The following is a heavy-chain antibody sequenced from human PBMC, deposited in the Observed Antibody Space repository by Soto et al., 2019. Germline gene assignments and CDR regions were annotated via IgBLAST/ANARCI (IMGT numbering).Heavy chain of an antibody. CDR2: IWYDGSNK. CDR1: GFTFSSYG. J-gene: IGHJ6*02. CDR3: AKDRGYSGYEYYYYYGMDV. V-gene: IGHV3-30*02. D-gene: IGHD5-12*01. Sequence: PGGSLRLSCAASGFTFSSYGMHWVRQAPGKGLEWVAVIWYDGSNKYYADSVKGRSTISRDNSKNTLYLQMNSLRAEDTAVYYCAKDRGYSGYEYYYYYGMDVWGQGTTVTVSS.